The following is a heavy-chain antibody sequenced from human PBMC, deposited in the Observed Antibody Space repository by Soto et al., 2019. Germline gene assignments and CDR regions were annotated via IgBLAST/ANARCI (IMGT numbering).Heavy chain of an antibody. D-gene: IGHD3-3*02. CDR2: ISSSSSTI. CDR1: GFTFSSYS. Sequence: EVQLVESGGGLVQPGGSLRLSCAASGFTFSSYSMNWVRQAPGKGLEWVSYISSSSSTIYYADSVKGRFTISRDNAKNSLYLQMNSLRDDDPVVYFCARVSSYASIDYWGQGTLVTVSS. CDR3: ARVSSYASIDY. J-gene: IGHJ4*02. V-gene: IGHV3-48*02.